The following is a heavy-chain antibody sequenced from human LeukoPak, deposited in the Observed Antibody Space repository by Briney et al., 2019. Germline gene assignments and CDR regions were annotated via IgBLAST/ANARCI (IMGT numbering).Heavy chain of an antibody. Sequence: LGGSLRLSFSALGFTFSSYSMNGAGPAPGKGLEWVSSISSISYIYYADSVKGRFTISGDNAKNSLYLQMNSLRAEDTAVYYCARDGARGYDILTGYYSTGLDYWGQGTLVTVSS. V-gene: IGHV3-21*01. CDR3: ARDGARGYDILTGYYSTGLDY. CDR2: ISSISYI. D-gene: IGHD3-9*01. CDR1: GFTFSSYS. J-gene: IGHJ4*02.